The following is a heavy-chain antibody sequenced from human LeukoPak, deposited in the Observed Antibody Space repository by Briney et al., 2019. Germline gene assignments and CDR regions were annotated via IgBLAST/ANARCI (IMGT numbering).Heavy chain of an antibody. CDR2: INHGGSIV. CDR3: ARDQDWAFDY. CDR1: GFTFVSHA. J-gene: IGHJ4*02. D-gene: IGHD3/OR15-3a*01. Sequence: GGSLRLSCAVSGFTFVSHATNWVRQAPGKGLEWISFINHGGSIVYYADSVKGRFPTSRDNAKSSLYLQINSVGAEDTAVYYCARDQDWAFDYWGQGTLVTVSS. V-gene: IGHV3-48*03.